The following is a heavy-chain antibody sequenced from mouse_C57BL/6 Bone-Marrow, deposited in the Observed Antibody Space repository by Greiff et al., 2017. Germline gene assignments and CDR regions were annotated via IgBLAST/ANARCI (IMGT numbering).Heavy chain of an antibody. CDR2: IYPSDSET. V-gene: IGHV1-61*01. CDR3: ARSRRGFYFDY. Sequence: QVQLQQPGAELVRPGSSVKLSCKASGYTFTSYWMDWVKQRPGKGLEWIGNIYPSDSETHYNQKFKDKATLTVDKSSSSAYVQLSSLTSDDSAVYYCARSRRGFYFDYWGQGTTLTVSS. D-gene: IGHD3-3*01. CDR1: GYTFTSYW. J-gene: IGHJ2*01.